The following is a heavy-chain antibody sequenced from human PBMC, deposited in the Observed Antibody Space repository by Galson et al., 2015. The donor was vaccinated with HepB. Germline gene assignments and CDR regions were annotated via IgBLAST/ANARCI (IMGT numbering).Heavy chain of an antibody. V-gene: IGHV3-49*03. CDR3: TRDPTGYDRFHLIDV. CDR1: GFTFGDYV. J-gene: IGHJ6*02. Sequence: SLRLSCAASGFTFGDYVLSWFRQAPGKGLEWVGFIRSKAYGGTIEYAASVKGRFIISRDDSKSIAYLQMNSLKTEDTAVYYCTRDPTGYDRFHLIDVWGQGTTVTVSS. CDR2: IRSKAYGGTI. D-gene: IGHD3-9*01.